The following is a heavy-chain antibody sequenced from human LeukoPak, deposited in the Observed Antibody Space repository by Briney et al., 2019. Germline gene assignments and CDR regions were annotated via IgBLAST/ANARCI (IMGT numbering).Heavy chain of an antibody. Sequence: SETLSLTCSVSGASVGSAGYYWSWIRQPPGGGLEWIGYVYYISNTNYNPSLKSRVTMSVNPSTNQFSLKLSSVTAADTAMYYCARTQSQSGSYRYYFGYWGQGTLVIVSS. V-gene: IGHV4-61*08. D-gene: IGHD1-26*01. CDR1: GASVGSAGYY. CDR2: VYYISNT. CDR3: ARTQSQSGSYRYYFGY. J-gene: IGHJ4*02.